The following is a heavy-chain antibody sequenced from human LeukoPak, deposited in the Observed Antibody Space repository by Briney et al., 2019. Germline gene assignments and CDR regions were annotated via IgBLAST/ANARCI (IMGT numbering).Heavy chain of an antibody. CDR1: GFTFSNAW. V-gene: IGHV3-15*01. CDR3: TTRDARAHPRY. CDR2: IKSEIDGGTT. Sequence: GGSLRLSCAASGFTFSNAWMSWVRQAPGKGLEWVGRIKSEIDGGTTDYAARVKGRFTISRDDSKNTLYLQMNRLKTEDTAVYYCTTRDARAHPRYWGQGTLVTVSS. J-gene: IGHJ4*02.